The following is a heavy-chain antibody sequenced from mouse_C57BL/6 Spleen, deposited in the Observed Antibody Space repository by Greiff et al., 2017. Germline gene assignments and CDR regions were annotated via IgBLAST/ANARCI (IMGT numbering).Heavy chain of an antibody. V-gene: IGHV1-19*01. CDR3: ARRYGSSPLYYYAMDY. Sequence: EVKLQESGPVLVKPGASVKMSCKASGYTFTDYYMNWVKQSHGKSLEWIGVINPYNGGTSYNQKFKGKATLTVDKSSSTAYMELNSLTSEDSAVYYCARRYGSSPLYYYAMDYWGQGTSVTVSS. D-gene: IGHD1-1*01. CDR1: GYTFTDYY. J-gene: IGHJ4*01. CDR2: INPYNGGT.